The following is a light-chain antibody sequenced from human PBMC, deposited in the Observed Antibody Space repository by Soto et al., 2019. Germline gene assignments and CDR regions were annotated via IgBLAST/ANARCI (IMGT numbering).Light chain of an antibody. V-gene: IGKV3-20*01. Sequence: EIVLTQSPGTLSLSPGEKATLSCRASQSVSNNYVAWYQQKPGQAPRLLIYAASTRATGIPDRFSGSGSGTDFTFTISRLEPGDFAVYYCQQYGSSPWTFGQGTKVDIK. J-gene: IGKJ1*01. CDR3: QQYGSSPWT. CDR1: QSVSNNY. CDR2: AAS.